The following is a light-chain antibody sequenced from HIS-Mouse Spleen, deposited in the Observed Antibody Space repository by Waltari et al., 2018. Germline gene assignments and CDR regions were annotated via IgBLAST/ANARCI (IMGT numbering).Light chain of an antibody. V-gene: IGLV3-1*01. Sequence: SYELTQPPSVSVSPGQTASITCSGDKLGDKYACWYQQKPGQSPLLVIYQDSKRHSGIPERFSGSNAGNTATLTISGTQAMDEADYYCQAWDSSTVVFGGGTKLTVL. CDR2: QDS. J-gene: IGLJ2*01. CDR3: QAWDSSTVV. CDR1: KLGDKY.